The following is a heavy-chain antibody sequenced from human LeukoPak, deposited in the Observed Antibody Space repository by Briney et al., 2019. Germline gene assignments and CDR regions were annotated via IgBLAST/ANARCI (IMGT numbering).Heavy chain of an antibody. J-gene: IGHJ4*02. V-gene: IGHV4-39*02. D-gene: IGHD6-13*01. CDR1: GGSISSSSYY. Sequence: SAALSLTCTVSGGSISSSSYYWGWIRQPPGEGLEWIGSIYYSGTTYYNPSLKGRVTISVDTSKNHFSLILSSVTAADTAVYYCARLGSAAGGSRYFDYWGQGTLVTVSS. CDR2: IYYSGTT. CDR3: ARLGSAAGGSRYFDY.